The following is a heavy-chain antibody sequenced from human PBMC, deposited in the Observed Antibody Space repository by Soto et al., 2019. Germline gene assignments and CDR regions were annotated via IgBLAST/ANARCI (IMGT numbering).Heavy chain of an antibody. CDR2: ISGGSSYT. V-gene: IGHV3-11*06. D-gene: IGHD2-21*01. Sequence: QVQLVESGGGLVKPGGSLRLACAASGFSFGDSYMSWVRQAPGKGLEWLSYISGGSSYTNYADSVKGRFTISRDNAKRSLYLEMNGLRADDTAVYYCAKTIVAASGYYFDHLGQGNLVTVSS. CDR3: AKTIVAASGYYFDH. CDR1: GFSFGDSY. J-gene: IGHJ4*02.